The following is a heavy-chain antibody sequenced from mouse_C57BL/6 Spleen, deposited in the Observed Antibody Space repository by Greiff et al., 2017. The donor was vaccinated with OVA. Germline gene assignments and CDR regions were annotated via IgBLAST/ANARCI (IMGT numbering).Heavy chain of an antibody. D-gene: IGHD1-1*01. J-gene: IGHJ2*01. V-gene: IGHV1-72*01. Sequence: QVQLQQPGAELVKPGASVKLSCKASGYTFTSYWMHWVKQRPGRGLEWIGRIDPNGGGTKYNEKFKSKATLTVDKPSSTAYMQLSSLTSEDSAVYYCARHIGITTVVATPYFDYWGQGTTLTVSS. CDR2: IDPNGGGT. CDR3: ARHIGITTVVATPYFDY. CDR1: GYTFTSYW.